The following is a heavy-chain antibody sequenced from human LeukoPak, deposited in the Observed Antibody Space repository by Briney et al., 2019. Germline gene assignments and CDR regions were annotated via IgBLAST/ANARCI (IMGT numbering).Heavy chain of an antibody. CDR3: AKDPPVGATNPDDAFDI. J-gene: IGHJ3*02. CDR2: ISPGGGTT. D-gene: IGHD1-26*01. CDR1: GFAFGSEA. V-gene: IGHV3-23*01. Sequence: PGGSLRLSCAVSGFAFGSEAMSWVRQSPARGLEWVASISPGGGTTYYADYVKGRFTISRDNSKNTLYLQMNSLRAEDTAVYYCAKDPPVGATNPDDAFDIWGQGTMVTVSS.